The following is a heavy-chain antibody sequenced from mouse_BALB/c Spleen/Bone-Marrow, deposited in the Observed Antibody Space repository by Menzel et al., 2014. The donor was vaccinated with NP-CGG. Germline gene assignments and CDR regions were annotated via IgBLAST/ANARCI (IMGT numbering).Heavy chain of an antibody. CDR3: ARSTMITTGNYFDY. D-gene: IGHD2-4*01. J-gene: IGHJ2*01. Sequence: DVKLVESGGGLVKPGGSLKLSCAASGFTFSSYAMSWVRQTPEKRLEWVASINSGDSNYYPDSVKGRFTISRDNARNILYLQVSSLRSEDTAMYYCARSTMITTGNYFDYWGQGTTLTVSS. V-gene: IGHV5-6-5*01. CDR1: GFTFSSYA. CDR2: INSGDSN.